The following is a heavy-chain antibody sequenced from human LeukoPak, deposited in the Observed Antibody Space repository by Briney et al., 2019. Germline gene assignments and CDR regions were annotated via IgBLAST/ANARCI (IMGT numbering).Heavy chain of an antibody. CDR2: IYYSGST. CDR1: GGSISSHY. D-gene: IGHD6-13*01. J-gene: IGHJ6*03. Sequence: SETLSLTCTVSGGSISSHYWSWIRQPPGKGLEWIGYIYYSGSTNYNPSLESRVTISVDTSKNQFSLKLSSVTAADTAVYYCARDSSSWDYYYYYMDVWGKGTTVTVSS. V-gene: IGHV4-59*11. CDR3: ARDSSSWDYYYYYMDV.